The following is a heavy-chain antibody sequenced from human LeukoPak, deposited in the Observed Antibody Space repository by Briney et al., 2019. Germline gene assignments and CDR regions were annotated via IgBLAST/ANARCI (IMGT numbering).Heavy chain of an antibody. Sequence: PSQTLSLTCAVSGGSISSGGYSWSWIRQPPGKGLEWIGYIYHSGSTYYNPSLKSRVTVSVDRSKNQFSLKLSSVTAADTAVYYWAGASPSSFCRGGSSPAGAFDIWAQGTMVTVSS. CDR3: AGASPSSFCRGGSSPAGAFDI. V-gene: IGHV4-30-2*01. D-gene: IGHD2-15*01. CDR2: IYHSGST. J-gene: IGHJ3*02. CDR1: GGSISSGGYS.